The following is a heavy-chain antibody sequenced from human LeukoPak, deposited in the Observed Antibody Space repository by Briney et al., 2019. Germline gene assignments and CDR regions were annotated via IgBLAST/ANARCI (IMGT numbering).Heavy chain of an antibody. CDR2: IYYSGST. CDR1: GGSISSSSYY. D-gene: IGHD6-13*01. Sequence: PSETLSLTCTVSGGSISSSSYYWGWIRQPPGKGLEWIGSIYYSGSTYYNPSLKSRVTISVDTSKNQFSLKLSSVTAADTAVCYCARSPGAAGPLGYWGQGTLVTFSP. CDR3: ARSPGAAGPLGY. V-gene: IGHV4-39*01. J-gene: IGHJ4*02.